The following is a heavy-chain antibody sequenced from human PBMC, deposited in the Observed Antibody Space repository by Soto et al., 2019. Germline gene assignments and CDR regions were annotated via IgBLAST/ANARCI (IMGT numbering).Heavy chain of an antibody. CDR3: VSSIAVPGTLDL. D-gene: IGHD6-13*01. CDR1: GFTFSHYH. CDR2: IWSDGSTT. J-gene: IGHJ5*02. V-gene: IGHV3-33*01. Sequence: QVQLVESGGGVVQPGRSLRLSCAASGFTFSHYHMHWVRQAPGKGLEWVAVIWSDGSTTDYADSVKGRFTISRDTSKNALFLQMNSFRAEDTAMYYCVSSIAVPGTLDLWGQGILITVS.